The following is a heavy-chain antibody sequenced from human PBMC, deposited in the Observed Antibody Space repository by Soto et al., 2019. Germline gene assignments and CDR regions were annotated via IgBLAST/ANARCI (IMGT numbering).Heavy chain of an antibody. CDR3: AIPGALDY. J-gene: IGHJ4*02. Sequence: QVQLVESGGGVVQPGRSLRLSCAASEFTFSSYGMHWVRQAPGKGLEWVAIISYDGRNKYYADSVKGRFTISRDNSKNTLYLQMNSLRAEDTAVYYCAIPGALDYWGQGTLVTVSS. CDR2: ISYDGRNK. V-gene: IGHV3-30*03. CDR1: EFTFSSYG.